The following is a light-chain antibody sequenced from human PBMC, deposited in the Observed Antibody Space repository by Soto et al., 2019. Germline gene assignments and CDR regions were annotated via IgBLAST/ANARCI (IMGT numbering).Light chain of an antibody. CDR2: AAS. J-gene: IGKJ1*01. Sequence: AIQVTQSPSSRSASLGDRVTITCRASQAIRTDLGWYQQKPGKAPKLLIFAASNLHSGVPSRFSGSVSGTDGTLTINNLQEEDGATYYCLQEYNYTRTFGQGTKVDIK. CDR3: LQEYNYTRT. CDR1: QAIRTD. V-gene: IGKV1-6*01.